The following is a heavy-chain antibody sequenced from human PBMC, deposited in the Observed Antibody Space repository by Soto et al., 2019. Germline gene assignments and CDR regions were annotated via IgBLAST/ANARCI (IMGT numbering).Heavy chain of an antibody. CDR3: ARDRGYHYPPMPLDAFDI. CDR1: GFTVSSNY. D-gene: IGHD5-12*01. V-gene: IGHV3-66*01. CDR2: IYSGGST. Sequence: EVQLVESGGGLVQPGGSLRLSCAASGFTVSSNYMSWVRQAPGKGLEWVSVIYSGGSTYYADSVKGRFTISRDNSKNTLYLQMNSLRADDTAVYYCARDRGYHYPPMPLDAFDIWGQGTMVTVSS. J-gene: IGHJ3*02.